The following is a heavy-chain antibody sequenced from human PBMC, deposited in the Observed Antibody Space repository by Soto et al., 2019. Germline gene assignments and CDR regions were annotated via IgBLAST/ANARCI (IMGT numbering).Heavy chain of an antibody. J-gene: IGHJ4*02. CDR1: GDSVSSSSAA. V-gene: IGHV6-1*01. CDR2: TYYRSKWYS. Sequence: SQTLSLTFAISGDSVSSSSAAWNWIRQAPSRGLEWLGRTYYRSKWYSDYALSVKSRININPDTSKNQCSLQLNSVTPEDTAVYYCARDLGGFDSWGQGTLVTVSS. D-gene: IGHD2-15*01. CDR3: ARDLGGFDS.